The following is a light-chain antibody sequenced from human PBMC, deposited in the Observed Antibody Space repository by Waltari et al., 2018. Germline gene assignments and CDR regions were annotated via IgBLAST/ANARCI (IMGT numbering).Light chain of an antibody. J-gene: IGLJ3*02. CDR1: SGSVSAAHY. Sequence: QTVVTQEPSLSVSPGGTVTLTCGLSSGSVSAAHYPYWFQQAPGQAPRTLTFDPTTRSSGVPDRFSGSILDNKAALTITGAQAEDECDYYCALSMGSGIWVFGGGTKLTVL. CDR3: ALSMGSGIWV. V-gene: IGLV8-61*01. CDR2: DPT.